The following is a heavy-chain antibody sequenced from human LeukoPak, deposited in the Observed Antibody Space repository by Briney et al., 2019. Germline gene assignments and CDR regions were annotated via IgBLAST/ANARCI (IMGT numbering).Heavy chain of an antibody. CDR3: AKGRVYYYDNSGYDY. CDR2: ISWNSGGI. Sequence: GRSLRLSCAASGFTFDDYAMHWVRQAPGKGLEWVSGISWNSGGIGYADSVKGRFTISRDNAKNSLYLQMNSLRAEDTALYYCAKGRVYYYDNSGYDYWGQGTLVTVSS. J-gene: IGHJ4*02. V-gene: IGHV3-9*01. D-gene: IGHD3-22*01. CDR1: GFTFDDYA.